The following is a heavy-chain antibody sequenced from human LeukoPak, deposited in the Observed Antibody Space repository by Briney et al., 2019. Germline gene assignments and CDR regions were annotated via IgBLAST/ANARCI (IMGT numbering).Heavy chain of an antibody. D-gene: IGHD6-19*01. Sequence: SGGSLRLSCAASGFSCSNHGMPWVRQAPGKGLEWVAMISYNGNSQQYVDSVKGRFTISRDTSKNTVYLQMSSLRPEDSAMYYCAKDLYGSGWYNYFDPWGQGTLVTVSS. J-gene: IGHJ5*02. CDR2: ISYNGNSQ. V-gene: IGHV3-30*18. CDR1: GFSCSNHG. CDR3: AKDLYGSGWYNYFDP.